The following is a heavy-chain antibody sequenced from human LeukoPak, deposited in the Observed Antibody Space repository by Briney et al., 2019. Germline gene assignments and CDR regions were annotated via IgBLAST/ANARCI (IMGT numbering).Heavy chain of an antibody. CDR2: ISYDGSNK. Sequence: GGSLRLSCAASGFTYSSYAMHWVRQAPGRGREWVAVISYDGSNKYYADSVKGRFTISRDNSKNTLYLQMNSLRAEDTAVYYCARDRKGALNYGMDVWGQGTTVTVSS. CDR3: ARDRKGALNYGMDV. CDR1: GFTYSSYA. J-gene: IGHJ6*02. V-gene: IGHV3-30*04.